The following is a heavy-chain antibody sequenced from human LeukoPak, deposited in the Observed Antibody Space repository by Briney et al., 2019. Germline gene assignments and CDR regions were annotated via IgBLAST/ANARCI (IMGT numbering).Heavy chain of an antibody. CDR2: INPNTGGT. CDR1: GYTFTGYY. J-gene: IGHJ6*03. V-gene: IGHV1-2*02. Sequence: ASVKASCKASGYTFTGYYVHWVRQAPGQGLEWMGWINPNTGGTNYAQKFQGRVTMTRDTSISTAYMELSRLRSDDTAVYYCARGIELGIGYYYYYMDVWGKGTTVTISS. CDR3: ARGIELGIGYYYYYMDV. D-gene: IGHD7-27*01.